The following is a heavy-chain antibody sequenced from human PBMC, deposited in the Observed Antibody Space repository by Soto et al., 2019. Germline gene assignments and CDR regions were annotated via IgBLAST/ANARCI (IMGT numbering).Heavy chain of an antibody. V-gene: IGHV1-2*02. CDR1: GYTFTDHY. Sequence: QVQLVQSGAEVKKPGASVKVSYVASGYTFTDHYIHWVRQAPGQGLEWMGWLNPHSGDTIYAQKFQGGVTLTRDTSVSTAYMELSRLRSDDTAVYYCARGRTVNFYGMDVWGQGTTVTVSS. CDR2: LNPHSGDT. J-gene: IGHJ6*02. D-gene: IGHD4-17*01. CDR3: ARGRTVNFYGMDV.